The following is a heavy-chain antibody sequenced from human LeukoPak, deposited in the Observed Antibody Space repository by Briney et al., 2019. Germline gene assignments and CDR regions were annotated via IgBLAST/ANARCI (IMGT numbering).Heavy chain of an antibody. CDR1: GGSISSYY. V-gene: IGHV4-4*07. J-gene: IGHJ6*02. D-gene: IGHD3-3*01. CDR2: IYTSGST. Sequence: SETLSLTCTVSGGSISSYYWSWIRQPAGKGLEWIGRIYTSGSTNYNPSLKSRVTMSVDTSKNQFSLKLSSVTAADTAVYYCARDQYYDSWCYYYGMDVWGQGTTVTVSS. CDR3: ARDQYYDSWCYYYGMDV.